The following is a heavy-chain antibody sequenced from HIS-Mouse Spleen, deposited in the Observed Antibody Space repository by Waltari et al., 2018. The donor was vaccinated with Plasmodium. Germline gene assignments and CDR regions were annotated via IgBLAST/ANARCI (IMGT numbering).Heavy chain of an antibody. CDR3: ARGSAGDAFDI. V-gene: IGHV3-66*01. CDR1: GFTVSSNY. CDR2: IYSGGRT. D-gene: IGHD3-10*01. J-gene: IGHJ3*02. Sequence: EVQLVESGGGLVQPGGSLRLSCAASGFTVSSNYMSWVRQDPGMGLEGVSVIYSGGRTYYADSVKGRFTISRDNSKNTLYLQMNSLRAEDTAVYYCARGSAGDAFDIWGQGTMVTVSS.